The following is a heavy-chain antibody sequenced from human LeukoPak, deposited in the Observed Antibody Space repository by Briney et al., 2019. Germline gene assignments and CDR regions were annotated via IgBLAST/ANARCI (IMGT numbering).Heavy chain of an antibody. CDR1: GYTFTGYY. CDR3: ARVQLNYYYYMDV. V-gene: IGHV1-2*02. D-gene: IGHD6-13*01. Sequence: ASVNVSCKASGYTFTGYYMHWVRQAPGQGLEWMGWINPNSGGTNYAQKFQGRVTMTRDTSISTAYMELSRLRSDDTAVYYCARVQLNYYYYMDVWGKGTTVTISS. CDR2: INPNSGGT. J-gene: IGHJ6*03.